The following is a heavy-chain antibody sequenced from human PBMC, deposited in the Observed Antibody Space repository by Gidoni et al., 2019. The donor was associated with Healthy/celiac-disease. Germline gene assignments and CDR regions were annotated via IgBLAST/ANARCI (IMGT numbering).Heavy chain of an antibody. V-gene: IGHV5-10-1*01. Sequence: EVQLVQSGAAVKKPGESLRISCKGSGYSFTSYWISWGRQMPGKGLEWMGRIDPSDSYTNYSPSFQGHVTISADKSISTAYLQWSSLKASDTAMYYCARHCSSTSCYGPDDYWGQGTLVTVSS. CDR2: IDPSDSYT. J-gene: IGHJ4*02. CDR1: GYSFTSYW. CDR3: ARHCSSTSCYGPDDY. D-gene: IGHD2-2*01.